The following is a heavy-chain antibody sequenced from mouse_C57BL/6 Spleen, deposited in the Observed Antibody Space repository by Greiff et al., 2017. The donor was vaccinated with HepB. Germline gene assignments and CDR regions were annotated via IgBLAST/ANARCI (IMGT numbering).Heavy chain of an antibody. CDR3: ARHEDSQATLVYFDY. CDR1: GFTFSSYG. Sequence: EVNLVESGGDLVKPGGSLKLSCAASGFTFSSYGMSWVRQTPDKRLEWVATISSGGSYTYYPDSVKGRFTISRDNAKNTLYLQMSSLKSEDTAMYYCARHEDSQATLVYFDYWGQGTTLTVSS. D-gene: IGHD3-2*02. CDR2: ISSGGSYT. V-gene: IGHV5-6*01. J-gene: IGHJ2*01.